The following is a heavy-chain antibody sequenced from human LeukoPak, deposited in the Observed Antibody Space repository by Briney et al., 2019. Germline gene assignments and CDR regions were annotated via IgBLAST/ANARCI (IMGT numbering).Heavy chain of an antibody. D-gene: IGHD2-2*01. V-gene: IGHV3-30*04. Sequence: GGSLRLSCAASGFTFSSYAMSWVRQAPGKGLEWVAVISYDGSNKYCVDSVKGRFTISRDNPKNTLYLQMNSLRAEDTAVYYCATDPFSSTSFYFDYWGQGTLVTVSS. CDR1: GFTFSSYA. CDR3: ATDPFSSTSFYFDY. J-gene: IGHJ4*02. CDR2: ISYDGSNK.